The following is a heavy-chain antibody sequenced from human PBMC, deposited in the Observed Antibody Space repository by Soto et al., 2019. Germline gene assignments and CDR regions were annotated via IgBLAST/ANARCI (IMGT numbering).Heavy chain of an antibody. V-gene: IGHV4-61*01. J-gene: IGHJ6*02. CDR1: GGSVSSGSYY. CDR2: IYYSGST. CDR3: ARDLSLDV. Sequence: QVQLQESGPGLVKPSETLSLTCTVSGGSVSSGSYYWSWIRQPPGKGLGWIGYIYYSGSTNYNPSLRSRVTISLDTSKNQFSLKLSSVTAADTAVYYCARDLSLDVWGQGTTVTVSS.